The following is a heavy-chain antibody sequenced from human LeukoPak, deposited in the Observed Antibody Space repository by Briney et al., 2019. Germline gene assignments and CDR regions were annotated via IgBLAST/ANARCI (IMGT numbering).Heavy chain of an antibody. V-gene: IGHV4-4*07. J-gene: IGHJ6*03. Sequence: GSLRLSCAASGFTFSSYEMNWVRQAPGKGLEWIGRIYSNGITNYNPSLKSRVTMSIDTSKKEFSLKLSSVTAADTAIYYCASSSNFYYYYMDVWGKGTTVTVSS. CDR2: IYSNGIT. CDR1: GFTFSSYE. CDR3: ASSSNFYYYYMDV.